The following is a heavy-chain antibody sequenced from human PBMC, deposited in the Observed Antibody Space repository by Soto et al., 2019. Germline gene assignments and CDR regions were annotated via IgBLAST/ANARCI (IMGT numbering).Heavy chain of an antibody. CDR1: GFTFIDYY. CDR3: ARDKRDLRVLEWSYYFDY. J-gene: IGHJ4*02. Sequence: GGSLRLSCAASGFTFIDYYMSWILQAPGKGLEWVSYVSTNVNTVYYADSVKGRFTVSRDNAKNSLYLQMNSLRAEDTAVYYCARDKRDLRVLEWSYYFDYWGQGTLVTVSS. D-gene: IGHD3-3*01. V-gene: IGHV3-11*01. CDR2: VSTNVNTV.